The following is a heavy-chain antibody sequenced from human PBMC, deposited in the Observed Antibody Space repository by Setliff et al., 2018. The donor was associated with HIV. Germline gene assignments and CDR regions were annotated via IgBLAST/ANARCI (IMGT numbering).Heavy chain of an antibody. D-gene: IGHD6-19*01. CDR3: ARDSGMAVVGTWRRLDP. CDR1: GYTFTSYG. Sequence: GASVKVSCKASGYTFTSYGISWVRQAPGQGLEWMGWISAYNGNTNYARKFQGRVALTTDTSTSTAHMELRNLRSDDTAVYYCARDSGMAVVGTWRRLDPWGQGTLVTVSS. CDR2: ISAYNGNT. V-gene: IGHV1-18*01. J-gene: IGHJ5*02.